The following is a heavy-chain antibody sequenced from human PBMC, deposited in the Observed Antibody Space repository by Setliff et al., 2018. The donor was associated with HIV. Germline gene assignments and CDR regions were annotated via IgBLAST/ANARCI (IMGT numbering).Heavy chain of an antibody. J-gene: IGHJ6*03. Sequence: SETLSLTCAGYGGSFSNYYWSWIRQAPGKGLEWIGEINHSGSATYNPSLKSRVTISLDTPNNQFFLNMESVTAADTAVYYCARGGDGHYDFWNPHHYYMDVWAKGTSVTVSS. V-gene: IGHV4-34*01. CDR1: GGSFSNYY. CDR3: ARGGDGHYDFWNPHHYYMDV. D-gene: IGHD3-3*01. CDR2: INHSGSA.